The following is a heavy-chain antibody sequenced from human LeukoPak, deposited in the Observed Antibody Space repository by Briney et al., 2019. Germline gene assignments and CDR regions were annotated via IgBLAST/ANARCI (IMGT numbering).Heavy chain of an antibody. J-gene: IGHJ6*03. CDR1: GGSISSYY. CDR2: IYYSGST. D-gene: IGHD3-9*01. V-gene: IGHV4-59*01. CDR3: ARGAYDILTGYLWGPYYYYMDV. Sequence: SETLSLTCTVSGGSISSYYWSWIRQPPGKGLEWIGYIYYSGSTNYNPSLKSRVTISVDTSKNQFSLKLSSVTAADMAVYYCARGAYDILTGYLWGPYYYYMDVWGKGTTVTVSS.